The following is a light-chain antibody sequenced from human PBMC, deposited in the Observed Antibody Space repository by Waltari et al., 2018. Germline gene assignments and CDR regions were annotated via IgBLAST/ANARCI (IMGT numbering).Light chain of an antibody. Sequence: DIHMTQSPSSLSASVGHRFTITCRASQDIRNSLAWYQQKPGAAPKLLLYAASRLLSGVPSRFSGSGSGTDYTLTISSLQPEDFATYYCQQYYSTPYTFGQGTKLEI. CDR2: AAS. CDR3: QQYYSTPYT. CDR1: QDIRNS. J-gene: IGKJ2*01. V-gene: IGKV1-NL1*01.